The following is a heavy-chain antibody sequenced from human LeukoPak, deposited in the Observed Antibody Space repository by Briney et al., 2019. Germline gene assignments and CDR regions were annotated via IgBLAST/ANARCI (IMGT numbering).Heavy chain of an antibody. V-gene: IGHV4-59*08. D-gene: IGHD3-22*01. CDR1: GGSISTYY. J-gene: IGHJ4*02. Sequence: SETLSLTCTVSGGSISTYYWSWIRRPPGKGLEWIGYIYYSGSTNYNPSLKSRVTISVDTSKNQFSLKLSSVTAADTAVYYCAASYYYYSSGPRPYYFDFWGQGTLVTVSS. CDR3: AASYYYYSSGPRPYYFDF. CDR2: IYYSGST.